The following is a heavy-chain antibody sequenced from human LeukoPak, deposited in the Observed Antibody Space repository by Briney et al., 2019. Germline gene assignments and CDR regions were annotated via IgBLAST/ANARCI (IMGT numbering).Heavy chain of an antibody. CDR2: IHNDGSNK. V-gene: IGHV3-30*02. Sequence: GGSQTLSCAASGFTFSTYHMHWVRQAPGKGLEWVAFIHNDGSNKYYTDSVRGRFTISRDNSKNTLFLQMNSLRTEDTAVYYCATLAVVATWGQGTLVTDSS. D-gene: IGHD6-19*01. CDR1: GFTFSTYH. J-gene: IGHJ4*02. CDR3: ATLAVVAT.